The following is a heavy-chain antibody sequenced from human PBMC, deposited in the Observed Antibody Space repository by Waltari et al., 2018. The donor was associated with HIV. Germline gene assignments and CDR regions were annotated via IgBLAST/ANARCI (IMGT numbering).Heavy chain of an antibody. Sequence: EVQLVESGGGLVQPGGSLRLSCAASGFTFSNFWMSWVRQAPGKGLEGLDNIKQDGSEKYYVDSVKGRFTISRDNAKNSLYLQMNSLRAEDTAVYYCASPSIRAGMDVWGQGTTVTVSS. CDR1: GFTFSNFW. CDR3: ASPSIRAGMDV. D-gene: IGHD2-2*02. CDR2: IKQDGSEK. V-gene: IGHV3-7*01. J-gene: IGHJ6*02.